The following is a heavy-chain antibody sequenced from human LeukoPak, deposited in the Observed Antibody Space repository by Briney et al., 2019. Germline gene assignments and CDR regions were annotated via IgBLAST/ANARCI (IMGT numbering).Heavy chain of an antibody. CDR3: ARGGSADEYYYDSSGYYLARNWFDP. CDR2: MNPNSGNT. CDR1: GYTFTSYD. Sequence: ASVKVSCKASGYTFTSYDINWVRQATGQGLEWMGRMNPNSGNTGYAQKFQGRVTMTRNTSISTAYMELSSLRSEDTAVYYCARGGSADEYYYDSSGYYLARNWFDPWGQGTLVTVSS. V-gene: IGHV1-8*01. D-gene: IGHD3-22*01. J-gene: IGHJ5*02.